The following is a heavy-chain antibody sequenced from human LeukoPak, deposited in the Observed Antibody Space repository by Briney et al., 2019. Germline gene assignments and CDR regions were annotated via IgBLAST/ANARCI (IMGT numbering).Heavy chain of an antibody. Sequence: ASVKVSCKASGGTFSSYAISWVRQAPGQGLEWMGGIIPIFGTANYAQKFQGRVTITADKSTSTAYMELSSLRSEDTAVYYCAREAIKIFGVVRTQTTYGPHRFDPWGQGTLVTVSS. CDR2: IIPIFGTA. D-gene: IGHD3-3*01. J-gene: IGHJ5*02. CDR1: GGTFSSYA. CDR3: AREAIKIFGVVRTQTTYGPHRFDP. V-gene: IGHV1-69*06.